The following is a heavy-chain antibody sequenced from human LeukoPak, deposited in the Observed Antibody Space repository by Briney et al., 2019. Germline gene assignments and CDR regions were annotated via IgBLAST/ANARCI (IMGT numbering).Heavy chain of an antibody. CDR1: GFTFSNYA. J-gene: IGHJ6*04. Sequence: PGRSLRLSCGASGFTFSNYAMHWVRQAPGKGLEWVAVISDDGSHKYHADSVKGRFTISRDNSKNTLYVQVNSLRAEDTAVYYCARVACTGTSCYHYYSYGLDFGGKGTTVTVSS. V-gene: IGHV3-30*04. D-gene: IGHD2-2*01. CDR2: ISDDGSHK. CDR3: ARVACTGTSCYHYYSYGLDF.